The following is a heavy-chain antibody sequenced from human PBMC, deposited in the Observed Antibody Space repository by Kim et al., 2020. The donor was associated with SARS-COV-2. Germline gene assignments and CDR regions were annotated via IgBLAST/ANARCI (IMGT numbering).Heavy chain of an antibody. V-gene: IGHV3-15*01. Sequence: YAAPVKGRFTISRDDSKNTLYLQMNSLKTEDTAVYYCTTDLVPQTVIGGDWGQGTLVTVSS. D-gene: IGHD6-6*01. J-gene: IGHJ4*02. CDR3: TTDLVPQTVIGGD.